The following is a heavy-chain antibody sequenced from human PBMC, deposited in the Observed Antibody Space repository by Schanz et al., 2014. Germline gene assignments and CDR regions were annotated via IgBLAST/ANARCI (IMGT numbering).Heavy chain of an antibody. J-gene: IGHJ3*01. CDR3: GRGGQGGYPGGAFAT. CDR1: GFTFSSYA. CDR2: TSSDGSLK. D-gene: IGHD5-12*01. Sequence: QVQLVESGGGVVQPGRSLRLSCAASGFTFSSYAVHWVRQAPDKGLVWVAVTSSDGSLKYYEDSVKGRFTITRDNSRDRAYHQRNRLIGEATAVYSGGRGGQGGYPGGAFATGGQGTMVTASS. V-gene: IGHV3-30*04.